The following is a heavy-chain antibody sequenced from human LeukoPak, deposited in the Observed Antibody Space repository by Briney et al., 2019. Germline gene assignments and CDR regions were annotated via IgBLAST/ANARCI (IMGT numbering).Heavy chain of an antibody. CDR1: GGSISSSNW. V-gene: IGHV4-4*02. J-gene: IGHJ5*02. CDR2: INHSGST. D-gene: IGHD6-13*01. Sequence: SETLSLTCAVSGGSISSSNWWSWVRQPPGKGLEWIGEINHSGSTNYNPSLKSRVTISVDTSKNQFSLKLSSVTAADTAVYYCARAYFSSWYMNWFDPWGQGTLVTVSS. CDR3: ARAYFSSWYMNWFDP.